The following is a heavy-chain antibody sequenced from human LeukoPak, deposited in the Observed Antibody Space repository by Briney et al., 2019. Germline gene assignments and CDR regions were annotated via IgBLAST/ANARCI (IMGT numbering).Heavy chain of an antibody. CDR3: AKDDRSYFDSRGYPPLLDY. Sequence: GSLRLSCAASGFTFSDYSMDWVRQAPGKGLEWVSYISSSSSTIYYAVSVRGRFTISRDNAKNSLYLQMNSLRAEDTALYFCAKDDRSYFDSRGYPPLLDYWGQGTLVSVSS. V-gene: IGHV3-48*04. D-gene: IGHD3-22*01. CDR1: GFTFSDYS. CDR2: ISSSSSTI. J-gene: IGHJ4*02.